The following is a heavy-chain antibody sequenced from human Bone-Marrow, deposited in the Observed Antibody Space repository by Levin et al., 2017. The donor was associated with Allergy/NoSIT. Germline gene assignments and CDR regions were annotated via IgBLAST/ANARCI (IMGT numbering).Heavy chain of an antibody. CDR2: INPNNGGT. V-gene: IGHV1-2*02. J-gene: IGHJ4*02. CDR3: ARKSTGSSSLGY. CDR1: GYTFSGYY. Sequence: ASVKVSCKASGYTFSGYYIHWVRRAPGQGLEWMGWINPNNGGTNYVQKFQGRVTMTRDTSISTAYMDLSRLTRDDTAVYYCARKSTGSSSLGYWGQGTLVTVSS. D-gene: IGHD6-6*01.